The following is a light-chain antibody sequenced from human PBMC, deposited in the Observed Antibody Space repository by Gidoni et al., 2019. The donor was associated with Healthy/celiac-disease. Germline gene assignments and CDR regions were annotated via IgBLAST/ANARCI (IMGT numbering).Light chain of an antibody. J-gene: IGLJ1*01. Sequence: QSAPTPPPSPSGSPGQSVTISCTGTSSDVGGYNYVSWYQQHPGKAPKLMIYEVSKRPSGVPDRFSGSKSGNTASLTVSGLQAEDEADYYCSSYAGSNNFVFGTGTKVTVL. V-gene: IGLV2-8*01. CDR3: SSYAGSNNFV. CDR1: SSDVGGYNY. CDR2: EVS.